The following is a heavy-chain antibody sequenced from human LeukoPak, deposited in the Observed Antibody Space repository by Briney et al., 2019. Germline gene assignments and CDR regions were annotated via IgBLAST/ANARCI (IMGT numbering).Heavy chain of an antibody. CDR2: IKQDGSEK. CDR3: ARWGYGDYEVHWFDP. V-gene: IGHV3-7*01. Sequence: GGSLRLSCAASGFTFSSFWMSWVRQAPGKGLEWVANIKQDGSEKYYVDSVKGRFTISRDNAKNSLYLQMNSLRAEDTAVYYCARWGYGDYEVHWFDPWGQGTLVTVSS. CDR1: GFTFSSFW. J-gene: IGHJ5*02. D-gene: IGHD4-17*01.